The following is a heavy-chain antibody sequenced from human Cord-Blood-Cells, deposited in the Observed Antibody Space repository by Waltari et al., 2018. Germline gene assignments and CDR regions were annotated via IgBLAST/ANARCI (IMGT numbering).Heavy chain of an antibody. V-gene: IGHV1-8*01. Sequence: QVQLVQSGAEVKKPGASVKVSCKASGYTFTSYDINWVRQATGQGLEWMGWRNPNRRTTGDSQKFQGRGTRTRNTSISTAYMERSSLRSEDTAVYYCARRNRYFDWLSQSPNWFDPWGQGTLVTVSS. D-gene: IGHD3-9*01. CDR1: GYTFTSYD. CDR3: ARRNRYFDWLSQSPNWFDP. CDR2: RNPNRRTT. J-gene: IGHJ5*02.